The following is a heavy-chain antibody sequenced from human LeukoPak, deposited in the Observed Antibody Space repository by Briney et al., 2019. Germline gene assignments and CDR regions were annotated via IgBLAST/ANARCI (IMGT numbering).Heavy chain of an antibody. V-gene: IGHV1-18*01. D-gene: IGHD6-13*01. J-gene: IGHJ5*02. CDR1: GYTFTSYA. CDR2: ISVYSGKT. Sequence: ASVKVSCKASGYTFTSYAISWVRQVPGQGLEWMGWISVYSGKTDYPQKVQDRVTMTTDTSTNTAYMELRSLRSDDTAVYYCASVAAADVWFDPWGQGTLVTVSS. CDR3: ASVAAADVWFDP.